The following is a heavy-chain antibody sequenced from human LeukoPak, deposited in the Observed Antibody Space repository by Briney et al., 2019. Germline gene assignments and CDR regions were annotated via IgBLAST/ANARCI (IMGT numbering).Heavy chain of an antibody. V-gene: IGHV4-34*01. CDR1: GGSFSGYY. D-gene: IGHD3-10*01. J-gene: IGHJ4*02. CDR2: INHSGST. Sequence: SETLSPTCAVYGGSFSGYYWSWIRQPPGKGLEWIGEINHSGSTNYNPSLKSRVTISVDTSKNQFSPKLSSVTAADTAVYYCARGYPDWLGTWGQGTLVTVSS. CDR3: ARGYPDWLGT.